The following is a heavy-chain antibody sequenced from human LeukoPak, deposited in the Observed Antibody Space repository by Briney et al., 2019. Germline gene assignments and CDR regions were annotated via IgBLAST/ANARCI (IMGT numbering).Heavy chain of an antibody. CDR1: GGSFSGYY. D-gene: IGHD3-3*01. J-gene: IGHJ6*03. CDR2: IYYSGST. Sequence: SETLSLTCAVYGGSFSGYYWSWIRQPPGKGLEWIGYIYYSGSTYYNPSLKSRVTISVDTSKNQLSLKLSSVTAADTAVYYCARTRTMDFWSGYAYYYYYMDVWGKGTTVTVSS. CDR3: ARTRTMDFWSGYAYYYYYMDV. V-gene: IGHV4-30-4*08.